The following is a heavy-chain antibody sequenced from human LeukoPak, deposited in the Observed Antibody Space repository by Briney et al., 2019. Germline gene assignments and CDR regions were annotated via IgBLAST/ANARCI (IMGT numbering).Heavy chain of an antibody. CDR3: AKDGGLWVSAHWGDS. J-gene: IGHJ4*02. CDR2: FGTRSTSI. Sequence: PGGSLRLSWTASGFTFSGYSMNLIRQAPGKGLELVSSFGTRSTSIYHAGSVKGRFAISRDNAKNSLYLQRNSLRAEDTAVYYCAKDGGLWVSAHWGDSWGRGTLVTVSS. D-gene: IGHD7-27*01. CDR1: GFTFSGYS. V-gene: IGHV3-21*01.